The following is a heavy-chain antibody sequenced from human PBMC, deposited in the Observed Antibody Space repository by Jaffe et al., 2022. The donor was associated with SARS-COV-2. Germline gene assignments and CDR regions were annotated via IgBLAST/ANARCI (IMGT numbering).Heavy chain of an antibody. J-gene: IGHJ3*02. D-gene: IGHD3-9*01. Sequence: EAQLVESGGGLVQPGRSLRLSCVASGFTFDDYAMHWVRQAPGKGLEWVSGISWNGGSIGYADSVKGRFTVSRDNAKNSLYLQMNSLRAEDTALYYCSKDMKRYLPTDTFDMWGQGAMVTVSS. V-gene: IGHV3-9*01. CDR1: GFTFDDYA. CDR3: SKDMKRYLPTDTFDM. CDR2: ISWNGGSI.